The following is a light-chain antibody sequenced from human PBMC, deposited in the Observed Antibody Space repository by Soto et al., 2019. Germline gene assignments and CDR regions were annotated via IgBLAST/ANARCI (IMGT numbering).Light chain of an antibody. CDR3: QQYDKYST. V-gene: IGKV1-5*01. J-gene: IGKJ1*01. CDR1: QSISVS. CDR2: DAS. Sequence: IHMTQSPSSLSEPVRDRVTISHRASQSISVSLAWYQQKPGKAPNLLIYDASTLQGGVPSRFSGSGSGTEFTLTVTSLQPEDFATYFCQQYDKYSTFGHGTKVDIK.